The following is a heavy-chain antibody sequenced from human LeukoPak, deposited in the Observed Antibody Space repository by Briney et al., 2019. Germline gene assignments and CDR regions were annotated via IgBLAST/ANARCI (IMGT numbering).Heavy chain of an antibody. CDR2: ISSSGGST. CDR3: AKKVGGVYAFDI. Sequence: ETLSLTCTVSGGSISSSGYSWGWIRQPPGKGLEWVSGISSSGGSTYYADSVQGRFTISRDNSKSTLYLQMNSLRAEDTAVYYCAKKVGGVYAFDIWGQGTMVTVSS. V-gene: IGHV3-23*01. CDR1: GGSISSSGYS. J-gene: IGHJ3*02. D-gene: IGHD3-16*01.